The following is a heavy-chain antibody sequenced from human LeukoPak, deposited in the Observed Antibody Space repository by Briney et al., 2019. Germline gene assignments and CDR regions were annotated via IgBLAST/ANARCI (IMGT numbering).Heavy chain of an antibody. CDR3: ARSPNFQH. CDR2: VYYSGST. Sequence: SETLSLTCTVSGGSISSYYWSWIRQPPGKGLEWIGYVYYSGSTNYNPSLKSRVTISLHTSKNQFPLRLSSVTAADTAVYYCARSPNFQHWGQGTLVTVSS. J-gene: IGHJ1*01. CDR1: GGSISSYY. V-gene: IGHV4-59*01.